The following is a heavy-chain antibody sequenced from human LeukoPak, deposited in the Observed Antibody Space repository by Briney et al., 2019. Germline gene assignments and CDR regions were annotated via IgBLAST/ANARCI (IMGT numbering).Heavy chain of an antibody. CDR1: GFTFSNLG. Sequence: GGSLRLSCAASGFTFSNLGMHWVRQAPGKGLEWVALIWFDGSDKKYADSVKGRFTISRDNSKDTLYLQMNSLRAEDTAVYYCAKDRASAVLWFGELSRWGQGTLVTVSS. CDR3: AKDRASAVLWFGELSR. J-gene: IGHJ4*02. V-gene: IGHV3-33*06. CDR2: IWFDGSDK. D-gene: IGHD3-10*01.